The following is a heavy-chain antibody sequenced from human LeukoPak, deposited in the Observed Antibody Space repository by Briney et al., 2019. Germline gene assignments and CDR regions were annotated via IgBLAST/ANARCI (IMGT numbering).Heavy chain of an antibody. J-gene: IGHJ4*02. CDR2: INHSGST. D-gene: IGHD1-26*01. V-gene: IGHV4-34*01. CDR1: GGSFSGYY. CDR3: ARYSGSYYPFDY. Sequence: SETLSLTCAVYGGSFSGYYWSWIRQPPGKGLEWIGEINHSGSTNYNPSLKSRVTISVDTSKNQFSLKLSSVTAADTAVYYCARYSGSYYPFDYWGQGTLVTVSS.